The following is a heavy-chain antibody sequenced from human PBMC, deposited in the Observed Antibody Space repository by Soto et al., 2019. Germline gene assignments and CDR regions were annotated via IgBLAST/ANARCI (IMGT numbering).Heavy chain of an antibody. CDR3: ARGDISRQDIVVVPAAQEKNWFDP. CDR1: GGSISSGGYY. D-gene: IGHD2-2*01. Sequence: TSETLSLTCTVSGGSISSGGYYWSWIRQHPGKGLEWIGYIYYSGSTYYNPSLKSRVTISVDTSKNQFSLKLSSVTAADTAVYYCARGDISRQDIVVVPAAQEKNWFDPWGQGTLVTVSS. V-gene: IGHV4-31*03. CDR2: IYYSGST. J-gene: IGHJ5*02.